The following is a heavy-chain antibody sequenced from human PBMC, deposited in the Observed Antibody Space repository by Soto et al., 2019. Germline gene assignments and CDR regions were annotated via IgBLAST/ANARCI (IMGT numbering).Heavy chain of an antibody. CDR1: GFSFRNYA. V-gene: IGHV3-74*01. D-gene: IGHD6-6*01. CDR3: ATLSAPVDF. J-gene: IGHJ4*02. CDR2: INTDGTST. Sequence: GGSLRLSCAASGFSFRNYAMNWVRQAPGKGLVWVSEINTDGTSTNYADSLKGRFTISRDNARDTLYLQMNSLSVEDTAVYYCATLSAPVDFWGQGTLVTVSS.